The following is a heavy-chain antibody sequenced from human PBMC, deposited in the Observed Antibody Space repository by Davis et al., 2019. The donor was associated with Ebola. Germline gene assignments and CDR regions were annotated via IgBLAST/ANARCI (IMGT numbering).Heavy chain of an antibody. CDR1: GFTFSSYA. Sequence: GESLKIPCAASGFTFSSYAMSWVRQAPGKGLEWVSGIRGSGVSTYYADSVKGRFTISRDNAKNTLYLQVNSLRAEDTAVYYCAKGAHYYDSSGYGQYFQHWGQGTLVTVSS. J-gene: IGHJ1*01. CDR3: AKGAHYYDSSGYGQYFQH. CDR2: IRGSGVST. V-gene: IGHV3-23*01. D-gene: IGHD3-22*01.